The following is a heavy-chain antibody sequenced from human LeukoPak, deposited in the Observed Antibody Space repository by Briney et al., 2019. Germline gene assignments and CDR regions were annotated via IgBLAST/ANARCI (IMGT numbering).Heavy chain of an antibody. CDR2: IWYDGSNK. D-gene: IGHD5-18*01. V-gene: IGHV3-33*06. Sequence: GRCLRLSCAASGFTFSSYGMHWVRQAPGKGLEWVAVIWYDGSNKYYADSVKGRFTISRDNSKNTLYLQMNSLRAEDTAVYYCAKDTAMVTYRGYYYYGMDVWGKGTTVTVSS. CDR1: GFTFSSYG. CDR3: AKDTAMVTYRGYYYYGMDV. J-gene: IGHJ6*04.